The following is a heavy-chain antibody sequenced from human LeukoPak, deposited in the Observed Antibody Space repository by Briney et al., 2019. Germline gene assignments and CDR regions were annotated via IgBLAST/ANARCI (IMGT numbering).Heavy chain of an antibody. Sequence: SETLSLTCTVSGGSISSYYWSWIRQPPGKGLEWIAYISDIGSINYNPSLKSRVAISLDTSKNRFSLKLSSVTAADTAVYYCAGHHPRNTVDFWGQGTLVTVSS. CDR1: GGSISSYY. D-gene: IGHD2-8*02. V-gene: IGHV4-59*08. J-gene: IGHJ4*02. CDR2: ISDIGSI. CDR3: AGHHPRNTVDF.